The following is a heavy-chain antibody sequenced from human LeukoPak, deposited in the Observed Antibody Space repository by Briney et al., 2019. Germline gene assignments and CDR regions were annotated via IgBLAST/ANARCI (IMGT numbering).Heavy chain of an antibody. CDR2: IYYSGNT. J-gene: IGHJ3*02. Sequence: SETLSLTCTVSSGSITNYYWSWIRQPPGKGLEWIGFIYYSGNTNYNPSLKSRVTISVDTSKNQFSLKLSSVTAADTAVYYCARQWLRDDAFDIWGQGTMATVSS. V-gene: IGHV4-59*01. CDR1: SGSITNYY. CDR3: ARQWLRDDAFDI. D-gene: IGHD5-12*01.